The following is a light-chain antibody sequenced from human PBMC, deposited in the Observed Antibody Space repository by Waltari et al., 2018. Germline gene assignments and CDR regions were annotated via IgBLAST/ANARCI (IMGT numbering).Light chain of an antibody. CDR2: DAS. J-gene: IGKJ2*01. V-gene: IGKV3-11*01. CDR3: QQRSNWPPYT. CDR1: QSVSSY. Sequence: EIVFTQSPATLSLSPGERDTLSCRASQSVSSYLAWYQQKPGQAPRLLIYDASNRATGIPARFSGSGSGTDFTLTISSLEPEDFAVYYCQQRSNWPPYTFGQGTKLEI.